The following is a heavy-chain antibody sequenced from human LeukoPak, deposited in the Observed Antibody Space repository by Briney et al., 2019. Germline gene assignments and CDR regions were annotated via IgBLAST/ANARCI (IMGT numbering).Heavy chain of an antibody. D-gene: IGHD2-15*01. CDR3: ARDLQTTYCSGGSCYGSAVY. J-gene: IGHJ4*02. V-gene: IGHV3-66*01. CDR1: GFTVSSNY. CDR2: IYSGGST. Sequence: GGSLRLSCAASGFTVSSNYMSWVRQAPGKGLEWVSVIYSGGSTYYADSVKGRFTISGDNSKNTLYLQMNSLRAEDTAVYYCARDLQTTYCSGGSCYGSAVYWGQGTLVTVSS.